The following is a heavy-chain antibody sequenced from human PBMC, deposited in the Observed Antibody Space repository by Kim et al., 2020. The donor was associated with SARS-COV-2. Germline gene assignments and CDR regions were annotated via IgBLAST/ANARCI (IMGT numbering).Heavy chain of an antibody. V-gene: IGHV4-59*08. CDR3: ARSFSGYSYGSSFDH. D-gene: IGHD5-18*01. Sequence: SETLSLTCTVSGGSITSYYWSWIRQPPGTGLEWIGYVYNPGRAKYSPSLKSRVTISLDTSNNQFSLKLTSLTAADTAVYYCARSFSGYSYGSSFDHWGQGTLVTVSS. CDR2: VYNPGRA. CDR1: GGSITSYY. J-gene: IGHJ4*02.